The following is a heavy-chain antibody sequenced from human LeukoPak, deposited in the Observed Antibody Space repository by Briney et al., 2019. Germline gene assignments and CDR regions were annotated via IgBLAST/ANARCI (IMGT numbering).Heavy chain of an antibody. V-gene: IGHV3-23*01. D-gene: IGHD3-22*01. J-gene: IGHJ5*02. CDR1: GFRFSNYA. Sequence: GGSLRLSCTASGFRFSNYAMNWVRQAPGKGLEWVSVISGGGSSTNYADSVKGRFTISRENSKNTLYLQMNSLRAEDSAVYYCAHTDSYYFDSGMVSWGQGALVTVSS. CDR2: ISGGGSST. CDR3: AHTDSYYFDSGMVS.